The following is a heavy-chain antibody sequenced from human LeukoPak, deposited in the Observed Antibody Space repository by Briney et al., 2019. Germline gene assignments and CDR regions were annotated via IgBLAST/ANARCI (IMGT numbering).Heavy chain of an antibody. Sequence: PGGSLRLSCAASGFTFDDYTMHWVRQAPGKGLEWVSGISWNSGSIGYADSVKGRFTISRDNAKNSLYLQMNSLRAEDTALYYCAKDRGYSCGYGLDCWGQGTLVTVSS. CDR1: GFTFDDYT. CDR3: AKDRGYSCGYGLDC. D-gene: IGHD5-18*01. V-gene: IGHV3-9*01. J-gene: IGHJ4*02. CDR2: ISWNSGSI.